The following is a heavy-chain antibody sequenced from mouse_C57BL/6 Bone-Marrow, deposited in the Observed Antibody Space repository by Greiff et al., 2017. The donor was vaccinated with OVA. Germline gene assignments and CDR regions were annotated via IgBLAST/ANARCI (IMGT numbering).Heavy chain of an antibody. CDR1: GYTFTSYW. J-gene: IGHJ2*01. Sequence: QVQLQQPGTELVKPGASVKLSCKASGYTFTSYWMHWVKQRPGQGLEWIGNINPSNGGTNYNEKFKSKATLTVDKSSSTAYMQLSSLTSEASAVYNCAREGVGWGGNYFDDWGQGTTLTVSS. CDR2: INPSNGGT. CDR3: AREGVGWGGNYFDD. V-gene: IGHV1-53*01. D-gene: IGHD1-1*02.